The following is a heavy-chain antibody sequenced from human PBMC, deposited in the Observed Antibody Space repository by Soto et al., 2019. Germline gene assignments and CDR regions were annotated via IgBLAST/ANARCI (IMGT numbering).Heavy chain of an antibody. CDR2: VIPMLRMS. CDR3: ATNYGSGSTHFDY. CDR1: GDTFNFYT. Sequence: QVQLVQSGAEVRKPGSSVKVSCTASGDTFNFYTISWVQQAPGQGLEWMGRVIPMLRMSNYAQKFQGRVTISADKSTSTAYMALSSLRSDDTAVYYCATNYGSGSTHFDYWGQGTLVTVSS. J-gene: IGHJ4*02. D-gene: IGHD3-10*01. V-gene: IGHV1-69*02.